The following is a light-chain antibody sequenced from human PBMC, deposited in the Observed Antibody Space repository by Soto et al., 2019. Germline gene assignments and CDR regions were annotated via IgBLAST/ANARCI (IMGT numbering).Light chain of an antibody. CDR1: QYVGNY. J-gene: IGKJ4*01. Sequence: IRLTQSPTSLIASVGDRVTITCQASQYVGNYLNWYQQKPGEPPRRLISGASNLEPGVPARFSGSGSGADFTFIISDLQPEDVATYFCQQYDNIILSFGGGTKVEI. V-gene: IGKV1-33*01. CDR3: QQYDNIILS. CDR2: GAS.